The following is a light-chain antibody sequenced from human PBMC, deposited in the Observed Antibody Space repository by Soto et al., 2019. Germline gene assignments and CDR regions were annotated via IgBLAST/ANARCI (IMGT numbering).Light chain of an antibody. CDR2: EVN. CDR3: SSYAGSPVV. J-gene: IGLJ2*01. V-gene: IGLV2-8*01. CDR1: SSDVGGYNY. Sequence: QSALTQPPSASGSPGQSVTISCTGTSSDVGGYNYVSWYQQHPDKAPKLMIYEVNKRPSGVPDRFSGSKSGNTASLTVSGLQAEDEADYYCSSYAGSPVVFGGGTKLTVL.